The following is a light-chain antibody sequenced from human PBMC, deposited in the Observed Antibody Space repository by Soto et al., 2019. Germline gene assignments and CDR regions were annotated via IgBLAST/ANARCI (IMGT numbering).Light chain of an antibody. V-gene: IGKV1-5*01. Sequence: DIQMALSPTTLTAPVGDGVTNTCRANHSISSRLAWYQQKPGKAPKLLIYDASTLESGVPSRFSGSGSGTDFTLTISSLQPEDFATYYCQKYSSAPLTFGGGTKVDIK. CDR3: QKYSSAPLT. J-gene: IGKJ4*01. CDR2: DAS. CDR1: HSISSR.